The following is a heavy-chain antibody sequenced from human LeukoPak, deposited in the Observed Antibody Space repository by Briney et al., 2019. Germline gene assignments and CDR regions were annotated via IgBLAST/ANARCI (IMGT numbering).Heavy chain of an antibody. CDR3: ARVRGDYGGLLGAFDI. V-gene: IGHV4-59*01. D-gene: IGHD4-23*01. J-gene: IGHJ3*02. CDR2: IYYSGST. Sequence: PSETLSLTCTVSGGSISSYYWSWIRQPPGKGLEWIGYIYYSGSTNHNPSLKSRVTISVDTSKNQFSLKLSSVTAADTAVYYCARVRGDYGGLLGAFDIWGQGTMVTVSS. CDR1: GGSISSYY.